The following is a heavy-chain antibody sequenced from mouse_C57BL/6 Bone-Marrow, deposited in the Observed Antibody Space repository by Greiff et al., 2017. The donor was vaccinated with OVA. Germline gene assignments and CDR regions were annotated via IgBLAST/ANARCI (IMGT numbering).Heavy chain of an antibody. CDR1: GFTFTDYS. D-gene: IGHD5-5*01. CDR2: IDPEDGDT. J-gene: IGHJ3*01. V-gene: IGHV14-2*01. CDR3: ARGDRILPFAD. Sequence: EVQLQQSGAELVKPGASVKLSCTASGFTFTDYSMHWVKQRPEQGLEWIGRIDPEDGDTKYAAKFKGKATITADTSSNTAYLQLSSLTSEDTAVFYCARGDRILPFADWGTGTLVTVSA.